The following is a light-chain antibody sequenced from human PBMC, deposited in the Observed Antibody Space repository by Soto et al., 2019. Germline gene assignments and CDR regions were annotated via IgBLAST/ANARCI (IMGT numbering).Light chain of an antibody. CDR1: TSDIGDYNY. CDR2: LVS. Sequence: QSALTQPASVSGSPGQSITISCTGTTSDIGDYNYVSWYQHLPDKVPKLIISLVSNRPSGVSNRFSGSESGNTASLTISGLQAEDEGDYYCTSWGIFGPGTKVTV. CDR3: TSWGI. V-gene: IGLV2-14*01. J-gene: IGLJ1*01.